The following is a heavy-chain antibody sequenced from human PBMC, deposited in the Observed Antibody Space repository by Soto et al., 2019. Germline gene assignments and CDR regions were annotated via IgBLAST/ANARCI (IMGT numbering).Heavy chain of an antibody. D-gene: IGHD3-22*01. J-gene: IGHJ3*02. CDR2: ISSSGSTI. V-gene: IGHV3-11*01. Sequence: XGSLRLSCAASGFTFSDYYMSWIRQAPGKGLEWVSYISSSGSTIYYADSVKGRFTISRDNAKNSLYLQMNSLRAEDTAVYYCARLDYYDPHAFDIWGQGTMVTVSS. CDR1: GFTFSDYY. CDR3: ARLDYYDPHAFDI.